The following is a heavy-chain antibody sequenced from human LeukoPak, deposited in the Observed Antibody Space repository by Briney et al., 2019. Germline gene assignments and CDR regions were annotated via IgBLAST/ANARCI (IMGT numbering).Heavy chain of an antibody. V-gene: IGHV1-24*01. CDR2: FNPEDDET. J-gene: IGHJ4*02. Sequence: ASVKVSCKVSGHTLSKLSMHWVRQAPGKGLEWMGGFNPEDDETIYAQKFRGRVTITADKSTSTAYMELSSLRSEDTAVYYCARDLQAGNYYDSSGYYYNWGQGTLVTVSS. CDR3: ARDLQAGNYYDSSGYYYN. CDR1: GHTLSKLS. D-gene: IGHD3-22*01.